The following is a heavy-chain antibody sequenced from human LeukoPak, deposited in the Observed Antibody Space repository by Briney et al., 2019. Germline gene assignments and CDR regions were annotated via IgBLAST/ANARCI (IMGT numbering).Heavy chain of an antibody. Sequence: SGPTLVNPTQTLTLTCTFSGFSPSTSDTSGMCVSWIRQPPGKALEWLARIDWDDDKYYSTSLKTRLTISKDTSKNQVVLTMTNMDPADTATYYCARMVSGYYYYYMDVWGKGATVTVSS. CDR2: IDWDDDK. CDR1: GFSPSTSDTSGMC. J-gene: IGHJ6*03. V-gene: IGHV2-70*11. D-gene: IGHD2-8*01. CDR3: ARMVSGYYYYYMDV.